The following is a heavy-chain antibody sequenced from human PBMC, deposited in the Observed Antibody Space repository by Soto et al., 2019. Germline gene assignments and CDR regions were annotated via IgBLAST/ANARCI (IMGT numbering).Heavy chain of an antibody. D-gene: IGHD2-15*01. Sequence: ESGGGLVQPGGSLRLSCAASGFTVSSNYMSWVRQDPGKGLEWVSVIYSGGSTYYADSVKGRFTISRDNSKNTLYLQMNSLRAEDTAVYYCARDWVGRGAFDIWGQGTMVTVSS. J-gene: IGHJ3*02. CDR2: IYSGGST. CDR1: GFTVSSNY. CDR3: ARDWVGRGAFDI. V-gene: IGHV3-66*01.